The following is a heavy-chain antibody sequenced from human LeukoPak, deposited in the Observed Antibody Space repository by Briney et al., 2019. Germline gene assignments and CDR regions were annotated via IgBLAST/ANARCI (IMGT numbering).Heavy chain of an antibody. J-gene: IGHJ4*02. CDR1: GGTFSSYA. D-gene: IGHD2-15*01. CDR2: IIPIFGTA. Sequence: EASVKVSCKASGGTFSSYAISWVRQAPGQGLEWMGGIIPIFGTANYVQKFQGRVTITTDESTSTAYMELSSLRSEDTAVYYCARGYCSGGSCYPPEYYFDYWGQGTLVTVSS. V-gene: IGHV1-69*05. CDR3: ARGYCSGGSCYPPEYYFDY.